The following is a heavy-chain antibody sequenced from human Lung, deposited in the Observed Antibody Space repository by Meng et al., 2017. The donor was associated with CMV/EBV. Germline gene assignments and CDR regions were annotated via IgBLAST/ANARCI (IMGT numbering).Heavy chain of an antibody. Sequence: GEXXKISCAASGFTVSSNYMSWVRQAPGKGLEWVSVIYSGGSTYYEDSVKGRFTISRDNSKNTLYLQMNSLRAEDTAVYYCARVAYDFWSGFTYYFDYWGQGTLVTVSS. CDR1: GFTVSSNY. CDR2: IYSGGST. J-gene: IGHJ4*02. CDR3: ARVAYDFWSGFTYYFDY. V-gene: IGHV3-53*01. D-gene: IGHD3-3*01.